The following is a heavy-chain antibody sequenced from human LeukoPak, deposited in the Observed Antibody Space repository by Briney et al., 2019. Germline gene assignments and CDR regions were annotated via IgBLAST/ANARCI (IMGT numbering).Heavy chain of an antibody. V-gene: IGHV1-3*01. CDR2: INAGNGNT. J-gene: IGHJ4*02. CDR1: GYTFTSYA. Sequence: ASVKVSCKASGYTFTSYAMHWVRQAPGQRLEWMGWINAGNGNTKYSQKFQGRVTITRDTSASTAYMELSSLRSEDTAVYYCARMIAVAGTGADYWGQGTLVTVSS. D-gene: IGHD6-19*01. CDR3: ARMIAVAGTGADY.